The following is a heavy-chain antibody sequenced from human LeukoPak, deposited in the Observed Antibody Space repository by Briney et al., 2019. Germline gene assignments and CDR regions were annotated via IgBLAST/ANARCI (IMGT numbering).Heavy chain of an antibody. CDR2: ISGGGGGT. J-gene: IGHJ4*02. CDR1: GFTFASYA. V-gene: IGHV3-23*01. Sequence: GGSLRLSCSASGFTFASYAMSWVRQAPGKRLEWVSGISGGGGGTYYAASVKGRFTISRDNSKNTLYLQMNSLRAEDTAVYYCAKDPGYYGSGSYSPGFDYWGQGTLVTVSS. CDR3: AKDPGYYGSGSYSPGFDY. D-gene: IGHD3-10*01.